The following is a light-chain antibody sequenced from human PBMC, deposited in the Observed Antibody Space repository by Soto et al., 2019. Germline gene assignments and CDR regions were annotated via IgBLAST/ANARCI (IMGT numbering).Light chain of an antibody. Sequence: VLTQSPATLSLSPGERATLSCRGSQGVSSSFLAWYQQKPGQAPRLLIYGVSSRATGIPDRFSGSGSGTDFNLTISRLEPEDFAVYYCQQYTGSPWTFGQGTKVDIK. CDR2: GVS. J-gene: IGKJ1*01. V-gene: IGKV3-20*01. CDR1: QGVSSSF. CDR3: QQYTGSPWT.